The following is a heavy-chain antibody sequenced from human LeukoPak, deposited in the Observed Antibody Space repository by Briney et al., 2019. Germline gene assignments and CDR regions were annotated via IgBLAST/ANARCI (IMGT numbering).Heavy chain of an antibody. CDR3: ARGLGYSYGSFDY. J-gene: IGHJ4*02. CDR2: INHSGST. D-gene: IGHD5-18*01. V-gene: IGHV4-34*01. Sequence: SETLSLTCAVYGGSFSGYYWSWIRQPPGKGLEWIGEINHSGSTNYNPSLKGRVTISVDTSKNQFSLKLSSVTAADTAVYYCARGLGYSYGSFDYWGQGTLVTVSS. CDR1: GGSFSGYY.